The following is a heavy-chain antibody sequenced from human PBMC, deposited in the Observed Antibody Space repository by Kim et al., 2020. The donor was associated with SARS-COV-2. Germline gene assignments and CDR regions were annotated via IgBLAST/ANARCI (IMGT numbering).Heavy chain of an antibody. CDR3: ESVSGTYLSAGMDV. Sequence: GGSLRLSCAASGFTVSSKYMSWVRQAPGKGLEWVSVIYSGGSTYYADSVEGRFTISRDNSKNTVYLQMNSLRVEDTAVYYCESVSGTYLSAGMDVWGQGTTVTVTS. J-gene: IGHJ6*02. CDR1: GFTVSSKY. D-gene: IGHD1-26*01. V-gene: IGHV3-66*01. CDR2: IYSGGST.